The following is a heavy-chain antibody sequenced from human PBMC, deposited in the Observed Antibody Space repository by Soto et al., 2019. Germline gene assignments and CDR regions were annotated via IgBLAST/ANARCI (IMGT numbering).Heavy chain of an antibody. CDR2: VHPSGST. J-gene: IGHJ3*02. D-gene: IGHD3-10*02. CDR1: SASLGDHY. Sequence: SETLSLTCAVFSASLGDHYWAWIRQSPDKGLEWIGEVHPSGSTNYNSSLKSRVTISVDRSRNQFSLKLTSVTAADTAFYYCARHDYSDRTFDIWGQGTMVTVSS. CDR3: ARHDYSDRTFDI. V-gene: IGHV4-34*01.